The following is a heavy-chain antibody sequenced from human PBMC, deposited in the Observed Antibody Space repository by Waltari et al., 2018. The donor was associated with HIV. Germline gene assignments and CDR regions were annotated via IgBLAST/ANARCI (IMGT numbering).Heavy chain of an antibody. Sequence: MHWVRQAPGKGLEWVSGISWNSGTIDYAASVKGRFTISRDNAKNSLFLQMNSLRVEDTALYYCAKDYYDSSGYSDWGQGTLVTVSS. V-gene: IGHV3-9*01. CDR2: ISWNSGTI. D-gene: IGHD3-22*01. CDR3: AKDYYDSSGYSD. J-gene: IGHJ4*02.